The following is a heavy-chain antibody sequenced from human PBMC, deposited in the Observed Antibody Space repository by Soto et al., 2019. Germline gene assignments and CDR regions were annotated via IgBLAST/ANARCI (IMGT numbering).Heavy chain of an antibody. CDR3: ALVVAGPDY. D-gene: IGHD2-15*01. J-gene: IGHJ4*02. Sequence: QVQLQQWGAGLLKPSETLSLTCAVYGGSFSGYYWSWIRQPPGKGLDWIGEINHSGSTNYNPSLKRRVTISVDTPKDQFSLRLSSVTAADTAVYYCALVVAGPDYWGQGTLVTVSS. CDR2: INHSGST. CDR1: GGSFSGYY. V-gene: IGHV4-34*01.